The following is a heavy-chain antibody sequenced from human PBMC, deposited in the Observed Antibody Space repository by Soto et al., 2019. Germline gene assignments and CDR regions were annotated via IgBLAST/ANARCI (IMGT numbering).Heavy chain of an antibody. V-gene: IGHV3-7*04. CDR1: GFTFSVYW. J-gene: IGHJ4*02. CDR3: ARVTTLDY. CDR2: INHDGSEK. D-gene: IGHD1-1*01. Sequence: EVQLVESGGGLVQPGGSLRLSCAASGFTFSVYWMNWVRQAPGKGLEWVANINHDGSEKYYVDAVKGRFTISRDNAKNSLYLQMNKLSAEDTAIYYCARVTTLDYWGQGTLVTVSS.